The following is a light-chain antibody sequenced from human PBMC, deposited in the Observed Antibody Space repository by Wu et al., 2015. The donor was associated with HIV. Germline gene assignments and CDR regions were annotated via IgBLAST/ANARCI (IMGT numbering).Light chain of an antibody. CDR2: AAS. CDR3: QQYYSTPLFT. Sequence: DIQMTQSPSSLSAFVGDRVTITCRASQGISNSLAWYQQKPGKAPKLLLYAASRLGGGVPSRFSGSGSGTDYTLTISSLQPEDFATYYCQQYYSTPLFTFGPGTKVDIK. CDR1: QGISNS. V-gene: IGKV1-NL1*01. J-gene: IGKJ3*01.